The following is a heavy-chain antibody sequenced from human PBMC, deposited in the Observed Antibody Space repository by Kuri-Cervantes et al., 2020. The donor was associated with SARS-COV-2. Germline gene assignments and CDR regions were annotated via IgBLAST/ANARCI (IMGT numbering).Heavy chain of an antibody. V-gene: IGHV4-4*07. CDR2: IYTSGST. CDR1: GGSISSYY. D-gene: IGHD2-2*01. J-gene: IGHJ2*01. Sequence: GSLRLSCNVPGGSISSYYWGWIRQPPGKGLEWIRRIYTSGSTNYNPPLKSRVTVSVDTSKNQFSLKLSSVTAADTALYYCARSTSYWYFDLWGRGTLVTVSS. CDR3: ARSTSYWYFDL.